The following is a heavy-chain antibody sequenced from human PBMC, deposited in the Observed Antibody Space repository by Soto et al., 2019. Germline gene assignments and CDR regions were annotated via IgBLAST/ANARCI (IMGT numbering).Heavy chain of an antibody. Sequence: SETLSLTCTVSGGSISSDYWSWIRQPPGKGLEWIGYIFYSGSTNYNPSLKSRVTISVDTSKNQFSLKLSSVTAADTAVYYCARRRDAYTLFYYWGQGTLVTVSS. CDR2: IFYSGST. D-gene: IGHD2-2*01. J-gene: IGHJ4*02. CDR3: ARRRDAYTLFYY. CDR1: GGSISSDY. V-gene: IGHV4-59*08.